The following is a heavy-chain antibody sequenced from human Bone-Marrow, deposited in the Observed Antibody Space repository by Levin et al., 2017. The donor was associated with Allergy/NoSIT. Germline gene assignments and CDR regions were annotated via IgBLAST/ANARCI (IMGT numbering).Heavy chain of an antibody. CDR1: GGAINSYY. Sequence: SETLSLTCTVSGGAINSYYWSWIRQSPGKRLEWIGHMYYSGSTDYNSSLRSRVTMSIDRSKNQFSLKLNSVTAADTAMYYCARGKIFAVFDLWGQGALVTVST. J-gene: IGHJ4*02. D-gene: IGHD3-9*01. CDR3: ARGKIFAVFDL. V-gene: IGHV4-59*01. CDR2: MYYSGST.